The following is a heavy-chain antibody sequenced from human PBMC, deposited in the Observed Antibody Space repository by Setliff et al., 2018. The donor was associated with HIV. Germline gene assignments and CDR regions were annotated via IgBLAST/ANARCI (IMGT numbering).Heavy chain of an antibody. CDR3: SGEDSVGGGFES. CDR2: INPRSGFR. D-gene: IGHD3-10*01. J-gene: IGHJ4*02. CDR1: GYSFTSYS. Sequence: GSVKVSCKASGYSFTSYSMHWVRQTPGQGLEWMGVINPRSGFRIYVQKIKGRVTMTWDTYTTTIYMELRSLTSDDTAVYYCSGEDSVGGGFESLGPGTLVTVSS. V-gene: IGHV1-46*01.